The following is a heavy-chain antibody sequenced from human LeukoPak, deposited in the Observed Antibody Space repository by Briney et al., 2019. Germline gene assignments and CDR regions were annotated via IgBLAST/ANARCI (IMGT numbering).Heavy chain of an antibody. CDR1: GGSFSGYY. CDR2: INHRGST. Sequence: SETLPLTCAVYGGSFSGYYWSWIRQPPGKGLEWIGEINHRGSTNYNPSLKSRVTISVDTSKNQFSLKLSSVTAADTAVYYCARGRGQRYYDFWSGTYYFDYWGQGTLVTVSS. V-gene: IGHV4-34*01. J-gene: IGHJ4*02. CDR3: ARGRGQRYYDFWSGTYYFDY. D-gene: IGHD3-3*01.